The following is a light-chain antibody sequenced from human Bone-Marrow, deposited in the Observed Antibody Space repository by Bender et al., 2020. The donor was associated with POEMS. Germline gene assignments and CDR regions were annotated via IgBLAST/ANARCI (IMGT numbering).Light chain of an antibody. J-gene: IGLJ3*02. CDR3: AVCDDSLNGRV. Sequence: QPVLTQPPSASGTPGPRVTISCSAGSSNIGAHAVNWYQHLPGTAPKLLIYSSHRQPSEVPDRFSGSRSVTSASLAISGVRSEDEADCYCAVCDDSLNGRVFGGGTNLTVL. CDR2: SSH. CDR1: SSNIGAHA. V-gene: IGLV1-44*01.